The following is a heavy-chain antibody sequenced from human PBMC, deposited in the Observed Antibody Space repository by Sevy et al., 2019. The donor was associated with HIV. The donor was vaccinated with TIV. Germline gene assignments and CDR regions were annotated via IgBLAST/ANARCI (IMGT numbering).Heavy chain of an antibody. CDR2: FCPGDSDI. CDR1: GYSFTSYC. CDR3: TRQGPSDGMDV. J-gene: IGHJ6*02. Sequence: RGESLKISCKISGYSFTSYCIGWVRQMTGKGLEWMGIFCPGDSDISYSPSFQGQVTISADKSISTVYLQWRSLKASDTAMYYCTRQGPSDGMDVWGRGTTVTVSS. V-gene: IGHV5-51*01.